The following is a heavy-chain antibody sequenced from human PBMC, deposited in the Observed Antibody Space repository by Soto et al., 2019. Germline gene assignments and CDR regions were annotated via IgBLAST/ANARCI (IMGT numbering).Heavy chain of an antibody. CDR2: IYWDADK. CDR1: GFSLSTSGVG. V-gene: IGHV2-5*02. CDR3: AQYFYIRVDDAFDI. D-gene: IGHD3-10*01. J-gene: IGHJ3*02. Sequence: QITLKESGPTLVKPTQTLTLTCTFSGFSLSTSGVGVGWIRQPPGKALEWLALIYWDADKRYSPSLKRRRTIAKDTAKNQVVLTITNIYPVYKATYDCAQYFYIRVDDAFDIWGQGTMVTVSS.